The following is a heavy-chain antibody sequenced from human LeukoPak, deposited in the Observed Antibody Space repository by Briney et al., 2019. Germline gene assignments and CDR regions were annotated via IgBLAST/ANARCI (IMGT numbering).Heavy chain of an antibody. CDR3: ARTRSSGYPFQPYYFDY. D-gene: IGHD3-22*01. J-gene: IGHJ4*02. Sequence: SETLSLTCAVYGGSFSGYYWSWIRQPPGKGLEWIGEINHSGSTNYNPSLKSRVTISVDTSKNQFSLKLSSVTAADTAVYYCARTRSSGYPFQPYYFDYWGQGTLVTVSS. V-gene: IGHV4-34*01. CDR1: GGSFSGYY. CDR2: INHSGST.